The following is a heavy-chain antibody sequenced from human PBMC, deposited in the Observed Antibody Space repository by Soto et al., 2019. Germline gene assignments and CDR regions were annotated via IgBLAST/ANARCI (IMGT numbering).Heavy chain of an antibody. J-gene: IGHJ4*02. Sequence: GASVKVSCKASGYTFTGYYMHWVRQAPGQGLEWMGWINAYNGGTNYAQKLQGRVTMTTDTSTSTAYMELRSLRSDDTAVYYCATGRPAAGIIPWGQGTLVTVSS. CDR2: INAYNGGT. V-gene: IGHV1-18*04. D-gene: IGHD6-13*01. CDR1: GYTFTGYY. CDR3: ATGRPAAGIIP.